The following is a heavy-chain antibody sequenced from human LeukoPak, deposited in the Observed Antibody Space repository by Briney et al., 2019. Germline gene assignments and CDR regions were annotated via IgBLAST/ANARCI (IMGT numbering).Heavy chain of an antibody. J-gene: IGHJ6*03. CDR3: AKDGGGSGSRQGLRVIYYYYYMDV. Sequence: PGGSLRLSCAASGFTLSDSDMSWIRQAPGKGLVWVSRINTDGSTITYADSVRGRFTISRDNSKNTLYLQMNSLRVEDTAVYYCAKDGGGSGSRQGLRVIYYYYYMDVWGKGTTVTVSS. V-gene: IGHV3-11*04. CDR2: INTDGSTI. D-gene: IGHD3-10*01. CDR1: GFTLSDSD.